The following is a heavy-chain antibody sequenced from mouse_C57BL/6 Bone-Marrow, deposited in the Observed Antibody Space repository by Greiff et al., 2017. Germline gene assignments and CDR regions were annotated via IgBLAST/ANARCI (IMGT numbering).Heavy chain of an antibody. Sequence: VQLQQSGAELVRPGASVKVSCTASGYAFTNYLMEWVKQRPGQGLEWIGVINPGSGGTNYNEKFKGKATLTADKSSSTAYMQPSSLTSEDSAVYLCAISKNWDSWCAYWSQGTLVPVSA. D-gene: IGHD4-1*01. V-gene: IGHV1-54*01. CDR3: AISKNWDSWCAY. CDR1: GYAFTNYL. J-gene: IGHJ3*01. CDR2: INPGSGGT.